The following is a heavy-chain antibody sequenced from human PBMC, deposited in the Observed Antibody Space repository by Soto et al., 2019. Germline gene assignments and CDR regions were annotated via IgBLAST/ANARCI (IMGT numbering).Heavy chain of an antibody. CDR2: IHYSGST. J-gene: IGHJ4*02. V-gene: IGHV4-61*01. CDR3: TRGGDAYKNGH. Sequence: QVQLQESGPGLVKPSETLSLTCTVSDGSVSIGTYYWSWIRQPPGKGLEWIGFIHYSGSTNYNPSLKLRXTXSXXTSKNHFSLKLTSVNAADTAVYYCTRGGDAYKNGHWGQGTLVTVSS. D-gene: IGHD2-21*01. CDR1: DGSVSIGTYY.